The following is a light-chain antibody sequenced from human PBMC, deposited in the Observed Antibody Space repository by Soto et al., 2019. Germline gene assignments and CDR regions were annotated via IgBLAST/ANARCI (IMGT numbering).Light chain of an antibody. Sequence: EIVMTQYPATLSVSPGERATLSCRSSQSMDSNLAWYQQKTGQAPRFLIYGAATSATGIPARFSGSGSGTEFNLTISSVQSEYFAVYYWHQYHNWYTFGQGSKLEVK. J-gene: IGKJ2*01. CDR1: QSMDSN. CDR2: GAA. V-gene: IGKV3-15*01. CDR3: HQYHNWYT.